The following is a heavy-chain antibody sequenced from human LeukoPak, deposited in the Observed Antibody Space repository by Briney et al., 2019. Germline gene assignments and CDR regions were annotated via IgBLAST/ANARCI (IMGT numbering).Heavy chain of an antibody. V-gene: IGHV1-2*02. D-gene: IGHD3-3*01. CDR1: GYTFTGYY. CDR3: ARDRITIFGVVTSPWDV. Sequence: ASVKGSCKASGYTFTGYYMHWVRQAPGQGLEWMGWINPNSGGTNYAQKFQGRVTMTRDTSISTAYMELSRLRSDDTAVYYCARDRITIFGVVTSPWDVWGKGTTVTVSS. J-gene: IGHJ6*04. CDR2: INPNSGGT.